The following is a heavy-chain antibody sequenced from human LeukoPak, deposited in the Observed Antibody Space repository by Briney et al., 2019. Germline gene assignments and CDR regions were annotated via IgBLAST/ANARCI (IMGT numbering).Heavy chain of an antibody. J-gene: IGHJ3*02. V-gene: IGHV4-59*01. CDR1: GGSMSSYY. Sequence: PWETLSLTCTVSGGSMSSYYWSWIRQPPGKGLEWIGYIYYTGSTNYNPSLKSRVTISVDTSKNQFSLKLSSVTAADTALYYCARDYIMTHAFDIWGQGTLVTVSS. CDR2: IYYTGST. CDR3: ARDYIMTHAFDI. D-gene: IGHD3-16*01.